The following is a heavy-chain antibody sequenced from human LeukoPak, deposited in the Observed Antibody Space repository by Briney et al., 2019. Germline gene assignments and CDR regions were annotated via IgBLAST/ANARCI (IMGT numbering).Heavy chain of an antibody. D-gene: IGHD1-1*01. CDR1: GYTFTGYY. CDR3: ARAERPSGLDY. Sequence: ASVKVSCKASGYTFTGYYVHWVRQAPGQGLEWMGWINPNSDGTNYAQKFQGRVTMTRDTSISTAYMELSRLRSDDTAVYYCARAERPSGLDYWGQGTLVTVSS. J-gene: IGHJ4*02. V-gene: IGHV1-2*02. CDR2: INPNSDGT.